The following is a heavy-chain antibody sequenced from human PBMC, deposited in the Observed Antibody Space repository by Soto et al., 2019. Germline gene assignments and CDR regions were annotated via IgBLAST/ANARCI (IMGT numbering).Heavy chain of an antibody. CDR3: TRGPRPITTGTGAY. CDR2: IYNDGTYS. D-gene: IGHD1-1*01. CDR1: GFIFKMYW. Sequence: GGSLRLSCAASGFIFKMYWMHWVRQSPGKGLVWISRIYNDGTYSDYADSVRGRFTISRDNVNDTLYLQMNNLRAEDSGLYYCTRGPRPITTGTGAYWG. V-gene: IGHV3-74*01. J-gene: IGHJ4*01.